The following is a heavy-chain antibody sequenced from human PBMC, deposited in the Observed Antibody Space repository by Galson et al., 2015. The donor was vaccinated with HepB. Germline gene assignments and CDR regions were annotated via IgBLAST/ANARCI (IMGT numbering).Heavy chain of an antibody. Sequence: SLRLSCAASGFTFSGYAIHWVRQAPGKGLEWVAVISFDGSDKYYADSVKGRFTISRDNSKNTLYLQMDSLRAEDTAVYYCARDSQYDSTWEDKHFYDGMDVWGQGTTVTVSS. J-gene: IGHJ6*02. CDR3: ARDSQYDSTWEDKHFYDGMDV. CDR1: GFTFSGYA. V-gene: IGHV3-30*04. D-gene: IGHD6-13*01. CDR2: ISFDGSDK.